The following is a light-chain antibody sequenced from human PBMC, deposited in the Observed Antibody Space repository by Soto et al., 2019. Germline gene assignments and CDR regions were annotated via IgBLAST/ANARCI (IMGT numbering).Light chain of an antibody. Sequence: QSVLTQPPSVSGAPGQRVTISCTGSSSYIGAGYDVQWYQQLPGTAPKLLIYGNSNRPSGVPDRFSGSKSGTSASLAITGLQAEDQADYYCQSYDSSLSGSVFGGGTKLTVL. CDR3: QSYDSSLSGSV. V-gene: IGLV1-40*01. CDR1: SSYIGAGYD. CDR2: GNS. J-gene: IGLJ3*02.